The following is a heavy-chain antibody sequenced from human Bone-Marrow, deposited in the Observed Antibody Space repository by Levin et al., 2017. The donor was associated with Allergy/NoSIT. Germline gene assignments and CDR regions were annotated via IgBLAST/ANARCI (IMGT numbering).Heavy chain of an antibody. V-gene: IGHV3-9*01. CDR1: GFTIFDYG. D-gene: IGHD3-3*01. CDR3: ARSQRYPATPYFSHGMDV. J-gene: IGHJ6*02. Sequence: GGSLRLSCAASGFTIFDYGMHWVRLAPGKGLEWVAGISWNSDRMDYADSVKGRFTISRDNGKESLYLEMHSLRPEDTAFYFCARSQRYPATPYFSHGMDVWGRGTTVTV. CDR2: ISWNSDRM.